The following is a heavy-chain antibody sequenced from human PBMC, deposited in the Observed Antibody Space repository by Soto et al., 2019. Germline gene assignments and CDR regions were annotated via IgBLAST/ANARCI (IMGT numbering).Heavy chain of an antibody. J-gene: IGHJ5*02. V-gene: IGHV3-30*18. CDR3: AKAYSSGWLSNWFDP. CDR2: ISYDGSNK. Sequence: QVQLVESGGGVVQPGRSLRLSCAASGFTFSSYGMHWVRQAPGKGLEWVAVISYDGSNKYYADSVKGRFTISRDNSKNTLYLQMNSLRAEDTAVYYCAKAYSSGWLSNWFDPWGQGTLVTVSS. CDR1: GFTFSSYG. D-gene: IGHD6-19*01.